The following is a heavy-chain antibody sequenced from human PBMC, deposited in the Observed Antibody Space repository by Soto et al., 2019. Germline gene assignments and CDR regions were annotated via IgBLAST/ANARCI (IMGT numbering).Heavy chain of an antibody. Sequence: GGSLRLSCAASGFTFSSYAMSWVRQAPGKGLEWVSAISGSGGSTYYADSVKGRFTISRDNSKNTLYLQMNSLRAEDTAVYYCANLDIVVVVAAYLDYWGQGTLVTVSS. D-gene: IGHD2-15*01. J-gene: IGHJ4*02. CDR3: ANLDIVVVVAAYLDY. CDR2: ISGSGGST. CDR1: GFTFSSYA. V-gene: IGHV3-23*01.